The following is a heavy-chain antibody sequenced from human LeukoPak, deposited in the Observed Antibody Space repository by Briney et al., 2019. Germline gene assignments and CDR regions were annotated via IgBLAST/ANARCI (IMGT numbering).Heavy chain of an antibody. CDR2: ISAYNGNT. V-gene: IGHV1-18*01. J-gene: IGHJ4*02. Sequence: ASVTVSRKASGYTFTSYGISWVRQAPGQGLEWMGWISAYNGNTNYAQKLQGRVTMTTDISTSTAYMELRSLRSDDTAVYYCARAFVVVVAATGGPLDYWGQGTLVTVSS. CDR3: ARAFVVVVAATGGPLDY. D-gene: IGHD2-15*01. CDR1: GYTFTSYG.